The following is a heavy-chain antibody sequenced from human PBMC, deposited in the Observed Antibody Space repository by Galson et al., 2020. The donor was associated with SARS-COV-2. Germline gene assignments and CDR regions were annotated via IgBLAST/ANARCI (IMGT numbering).Heavy chain of an antibody. CDR3: ARGPYYYDSSHKEFDY. D-gene: IGHD3-22*01. Sequence: ASVKVSCKASGYTFTGYCMHWVRQAPGQGLEWMGWINPNSGGTNYAQKFQGRVTMTRDTSISTAYMELSRLRSDDTAVYYCARGPYYYDSSHKEFDYWGQGTLVTVSS. V-gene: IGHV1-2*02. CDR1: GYTFTGYC. J-gene: IGHJ4*02. CDR2: INPNSGGT.